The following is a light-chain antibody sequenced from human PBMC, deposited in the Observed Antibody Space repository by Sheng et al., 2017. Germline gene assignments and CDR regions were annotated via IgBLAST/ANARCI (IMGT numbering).Light chain of an antibody. Sequence: SYELTQPPSVSVAPGQTARITCGGGQYWRKNSALVPPRGQARPLVLVVYDDSYRPSGIPERFSGSNSGNTATLTISRVEVGDEADYYCHVWDTSSDHVVFGGGTKLTVL. J-gene: IGLJ2*01. CDR3: HVWDTSSDHVV. CDR2: DDS. V-gene: IGLV3-21*02. CDR1: YWRKN.